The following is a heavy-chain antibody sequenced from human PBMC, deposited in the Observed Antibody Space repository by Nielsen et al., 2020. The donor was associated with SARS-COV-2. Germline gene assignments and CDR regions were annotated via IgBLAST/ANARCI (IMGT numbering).Heavy chain of an antibody. Sequence: LRLSCTVSGGSISSGGYYWSWIRQPPGKGLEWIGYIYYSGSTYYNPSLKSRVTISVDTSKNQFSLKLSSVTAADTALYYCARERLGGITIFGVVTRYGMDVWGQGTTVTVSS. CDR3: ARERLGGITIFGVVTRYGMDV. CDR1: GGSISSGGYY. J-gene: IGHJ6*02. D-gene: IGHD3-3*01. V-gene: IGHV4-30-4*01. CDR2: IYYSGST.